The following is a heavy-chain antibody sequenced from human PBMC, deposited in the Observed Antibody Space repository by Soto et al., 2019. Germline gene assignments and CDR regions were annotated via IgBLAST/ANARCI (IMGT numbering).Heavy chain of an antibody. J-gene: IGHJ5*02. CDR3: TIGTWLGRFDL. CDR2: INPNGGYT. V-gene: IGHV1-2*04. CDR1: GYTCTGYD. Sequence: QVQLVQSGAEVKKPGASVKVSCKASGYTCTGYDRQWVRQAPGQVHAWMEWINPNGGYTNYAQKFQDWVTMTRDTSISTAYLELGRLQSDDTAVYFCTIGTWLGRFDLWGQGTLVTFSS. D-gene: IGHD5-12*01.